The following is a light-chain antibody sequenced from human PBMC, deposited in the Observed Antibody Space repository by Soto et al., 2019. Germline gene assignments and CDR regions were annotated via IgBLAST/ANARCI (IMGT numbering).Light chain of an antibody. CDR1: QNINIW. J-gene: IGKJ1*01. V-gene: IGKV1-5*01. Sequence: DIQMTQSPSTLSATVGDRVTITCRASQNINIWLAWYQQKPGKAPKLLIFDASSLESGVPSRFSGSGSGTEFTLTTSSLQPDDFATYYCRQYNSYSWTFGQGTKVDI. CDR2: DAS. CDR3: RQYNSYSWT.